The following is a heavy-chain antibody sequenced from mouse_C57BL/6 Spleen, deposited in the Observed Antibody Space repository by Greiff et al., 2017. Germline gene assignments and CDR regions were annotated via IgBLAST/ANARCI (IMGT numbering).Heavy chain of an antibody. V-gene: IGHV1-82*01. CDR3: ARGIYDGY. CDR2: IYPGDGDT. J-gene: IGHJ2*01. D-gene: IGHD2-3*01. Sequence: QVQLKQSGPELVKPGASVKISCKASGYAFSSSWMNWVKQRPGKGLEGIGRIYPGDGDTNYNGKFKGKATLTADKSSSTAYMQLSSLTSEDSAVYFCARGIYDGYWGQGTTLTVSS. CDR1: GYAFSSSW.